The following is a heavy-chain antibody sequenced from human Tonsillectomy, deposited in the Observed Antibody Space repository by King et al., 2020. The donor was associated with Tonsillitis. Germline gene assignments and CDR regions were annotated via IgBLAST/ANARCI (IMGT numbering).Heavy chain of an antibody. CDR1: GFTFSSYA. D-gene: IGHD3-22*01. Sequence: VQLVESGGGLVQPGGSLRLSCTVSGFTFSSYAMNWVRQAPGKGLEWVSGISGSGGSTYYADSVKGRFTISRDNSKNTLYLDMNSLSADDTAVYFCAREDSSGYYGICDYWGQGTLVTVSS. CDR2: ISGSGGST. J-gene: IGHJ4*02. CDR3: AREDSSGYYGICDY. V-gene: IGHV3-23*04.